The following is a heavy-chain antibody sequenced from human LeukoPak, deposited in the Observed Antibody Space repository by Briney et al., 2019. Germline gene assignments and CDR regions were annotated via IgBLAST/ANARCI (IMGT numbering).Heavy chain of an antibody. Sequence: GGSLRLSCAASGFTFSSYSMNWVRQAPGKGLEWVSSISFSGSYIYYADSLKGRITISRDNAKNSLFLQMDSLTAEDTAVYYCVRDFPENWQLVPLLDYWGQGTLVTVSS. J-gene: IGHJ4*02. CDR2: ISFSGSYI. CDR1: GFTFSSYS. CDR3: VRDFPENWQLVPLLDY. V-gene: IGHV3-21*04. D-gene: IGHD6-6*01.